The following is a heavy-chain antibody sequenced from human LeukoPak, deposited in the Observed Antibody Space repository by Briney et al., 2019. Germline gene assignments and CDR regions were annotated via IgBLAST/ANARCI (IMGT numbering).Heavy chain of an antibody. V-gene: IGHV3-30*03. D-gene: IGHD1-26*01. CDR1: GFTFSTYG. Sequence: GGSLRLSCSASGFTFSTYGVHWVRQAPGKGLEWLAVISYTGRDKSYADSVKGRFTISRDNSKNTLYLQMDNLRAEDTGIYYCASDTGSFAPYYAMDVWGRGTTVTVSS. CDR3: ASDTGSFAPYYAMDV. CDR2: ISYTGRDK. J-gene: IGHJ6*02.